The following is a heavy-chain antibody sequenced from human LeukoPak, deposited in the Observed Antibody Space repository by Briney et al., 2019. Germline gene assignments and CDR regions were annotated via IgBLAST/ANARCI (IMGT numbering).Heavy chain of an antibody. Sequence: PGESLKISCKGSGYTFTSYWIGWVRQMPGKDLEWMGTIYPGDSDTRYSPSFQGQVSISADKSINTAYLQWSSLQASDTAMYYCGMSGDRVPLQDDVFDVWGQGTMVTVST. CDR3: GMSGDRVPLQDDVFDV. CDR1: GYTFTSYW. V-gene: IGHV5-51*01. J-gene: IGHJ3*01. CDR2: IYPGDSDT. D-gene: IGHD1-26*01.